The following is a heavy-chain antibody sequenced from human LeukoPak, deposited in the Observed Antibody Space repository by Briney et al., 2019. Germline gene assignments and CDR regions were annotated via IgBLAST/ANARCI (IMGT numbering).Heavy chain of an antibody. V-gene: IGHV4-39*01. CDR1: GGSISSSSYY. J-gene: IGHJ5*02. D-gene: IGHD3-22*01. CDR2: IYDSGST. Sequence: SETLSLTCTVSGGSISSSSYYWGWLRQPPGKGREWLGSIYDSGSTYYNPSLKSRVNISVDTSKNQFSLKLSSVTAADTAVYYCATEGTMIVVVKESWFDPWGQGTLVTVSS. CDR3: ATEGTMIVVVKESWFDP.